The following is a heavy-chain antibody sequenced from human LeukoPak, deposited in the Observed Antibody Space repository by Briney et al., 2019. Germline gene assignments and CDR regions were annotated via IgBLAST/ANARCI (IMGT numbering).Heavy chain of an antibody. J-gene: IGHJ4*02. Sequence: GGSLRLSCAASGFTFDEYSMHWVRQVPGKGLEWVSLISWDGERTFYAAFVKGRFTVSRDNSKNSLYLQMDSLTTVDAALYFCARPYGGNSYFFDYWGLGTLVTVSS. CDR3: ARPYGGNSYFFDY. D-gene: IGHD4-23*01. CDR2: ISWDGERT. CDR1: GFTFDEYS. V-gene: IGHV3-43*01.